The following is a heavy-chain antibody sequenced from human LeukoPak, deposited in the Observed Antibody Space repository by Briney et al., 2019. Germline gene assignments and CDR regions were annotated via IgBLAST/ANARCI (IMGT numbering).Heavy chain of an antibody. J-gene: IGHJ4*02. CDR3: AIDSGYGFLFPDY. CDR2: INPNSGGT. V-gene: IGHV1-2*02. CDR1: GYTFTGYY. D-gene: IGHD5-12*01. Sequence: ASVKVSCKASGYTFTGYYMHWVRQAPGQGLEWMGWINPNSGGTNYAQKFQGRVTMTRDTSISTAYMELSRLRSDDTAVYYCAIDSGYGFLFPDYWGQGTLVTVSS.